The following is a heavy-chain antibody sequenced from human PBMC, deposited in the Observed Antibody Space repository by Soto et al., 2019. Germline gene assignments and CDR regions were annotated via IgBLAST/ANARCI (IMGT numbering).Heavy chain of an antibody. CDR1: GFTFSSYG. V-gene: IGHV3-30*18. CDR3: SKPRSSLQWPPFDP. Sequence: QVKLVESGGGVVQPGRSLRLSCAASGFTFSSYGMHWVRQAPGKGLEWVAVISPDGSNKDYADSVKGRFTISRDNSKNTLYLQMNSLRVEDTDVYDCSKPRSSLQWPPFDPWGHGTLVTVSS. J-gene: IGHJ5*02. CDR2: ISPDGSNK. D-gene: IGHD6-19*01.